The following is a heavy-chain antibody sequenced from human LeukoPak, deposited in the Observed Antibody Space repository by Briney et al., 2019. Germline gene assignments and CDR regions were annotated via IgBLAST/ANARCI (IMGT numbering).Heavy chain of an antibody. CDR3: ARATPPDAFDI. Sequence: GASVTVSCKASGYTFTGYYMHWERQAPGQGLEWMGWISAYNGNTNYAQKLQGRVTMTTDTSTSTAYMELRSLRSDDTAVYYCARATPPDAFDIWGQGTMVTVSS. D-gene: IGHD2-15*01. CDR2: ISAYNGNT. J-gene: IGHJ3*02. V-gene: IGHV1-18*04. CDR1: GYTFTGYY.